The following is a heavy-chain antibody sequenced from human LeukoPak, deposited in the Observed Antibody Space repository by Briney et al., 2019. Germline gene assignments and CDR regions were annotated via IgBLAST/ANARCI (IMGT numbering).Heavy chain of an antibody. Sequence: GGSLRLSCAASGFTFSSYSMNWVRQAPGKGLEWVSSISSSSSYIYYADSVKGRFTISRDNAKNSLYLQMNSLRAEDTAVYYCARIMTTVTTVEYWGQGTLVTVSS. CDR3: ARIMTTVTTVEY. D-gene: IGHD4-17*01. CDR2: ISSSSSYI. V-gene: IGHV3-21*01. J-gene: IGHJ4*02. CDR1: GFTFSSYS.